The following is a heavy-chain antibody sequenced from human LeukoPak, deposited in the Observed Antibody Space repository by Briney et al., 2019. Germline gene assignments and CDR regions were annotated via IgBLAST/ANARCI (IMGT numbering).Heavy chain of an antibody. CDR1: GGSIRSDY. V-gene: IGHV4-59*01. Sequence: PSETLSLTCTVSGGSIRSDYWSWIRQPPGKVLEWIGYIYYSGSTNYNPSLKSRVTISVDTSKNQFSLKLSSVTAADTAVYYCAREDRGFRGVGLVDAFDIWGQGTMVTVSS. CDR3: AREDRGFRGVGLVDAFDI. CDR2: IYYSGST. J-gene: IGHJ3*02. D-gene: IGHD3-10*01.